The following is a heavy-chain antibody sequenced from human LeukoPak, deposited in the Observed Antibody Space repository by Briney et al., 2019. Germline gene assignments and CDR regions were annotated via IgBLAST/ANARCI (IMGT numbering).Heavy chain of an antibody. CDR2: IIPILGIA. D-gene: IGHD2-2*01. CDR1: GGTFSSYT. J-gene: IGHJ6*02. Sequence: SVKVSYKASGGTFSSYTISWVRQAPGQGLEWMGRIIPILGIANYAQKFQGRVTITADKSTSTAYMELSSLRSEDTAVYYCARDGVVRPPDCSSTSCPYNYYYYGMDVWGQGTTVTVSS. V-gene: IGHV1-69*02. CDR3: ARDGVVRPPDCSSTSCPYNYYYYGMDV.